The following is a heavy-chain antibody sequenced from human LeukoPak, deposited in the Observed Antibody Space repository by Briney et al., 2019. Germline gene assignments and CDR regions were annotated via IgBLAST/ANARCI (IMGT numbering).Heavy chain of an antibody. CDR1: GYTFTGYY. D-gene: IGHD3-22*01. CDR3: AREDYYDSSGYWALFDY. Sequence: ASVKVSCKASGYTFTGYYMHWVRHAPGQGLERMVWINPNSGGTNYAQKFQGRVTMTRDTSISTAYMELSRLRSDDTAVYYCAREDYYDSSGYWALFDYWGQGTLVTVSS. J-gene: IGHJ4*02. CDR2: INPNSGGT. V-gene: IGHV1-2*02.